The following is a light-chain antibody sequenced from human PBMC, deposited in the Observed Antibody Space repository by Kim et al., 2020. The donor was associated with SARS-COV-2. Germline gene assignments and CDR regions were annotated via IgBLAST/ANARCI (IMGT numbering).Light chain of an antibody. V-gene: IGLV1-44*01. CDR2: NNN. Sequence: ELTQPPSTSGTPGQRVTIYCFGSSSDIGSNSVNWYQHLPGTAPKLLIYNNNHRPSGVPDRFSGSKSDTSASLAISGLQSEDEADYYCAVWDDSLNGPYVFGPGTKVTVL. CDR1: SSDIGSNS. J-gene: IGLJ1*01. CDR3: AVWDDSLNGPYV.